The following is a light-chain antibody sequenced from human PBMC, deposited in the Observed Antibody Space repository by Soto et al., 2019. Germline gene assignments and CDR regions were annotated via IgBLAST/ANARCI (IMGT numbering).Light chain of an antibody. J-gene: IGLJ2*01. CDR2: QDS. CDR3: QAWDSSTAVV. CDR1: KLGDKY. Sequence: SYELTQPPSVSMSPGQTASITCSGDKLGDKYACWYQQKPGQSPVLVIYQDSKRPSGIPERFSGSNSGNTATLTISGTQAMDEADYYCQAWDSSTAVVFGGGTKVTVL. V-gene: IGLV3-1*01.